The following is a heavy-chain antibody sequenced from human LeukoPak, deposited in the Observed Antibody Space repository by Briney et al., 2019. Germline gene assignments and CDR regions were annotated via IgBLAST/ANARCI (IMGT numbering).Heavy chain of an antibody. CDR3: ACRMVRGVSLDAFDI. V-gene: IGHV4-4*07. CDR1: GGSISSYY. J-gene: IGHJ3*02. CDR2: IYTSGST. Sequence: SETLSLTCTVSGGSISSYYWSWIRQPAGKGLEWIGRIYTSGSTNYNPSLKSRVTMSVDTSKNQFSLKLSSVTAADTAVYYCACRMVRGVSLDAFDIWGQGTMVTVSS. D-gene: IGHD3-10*01.